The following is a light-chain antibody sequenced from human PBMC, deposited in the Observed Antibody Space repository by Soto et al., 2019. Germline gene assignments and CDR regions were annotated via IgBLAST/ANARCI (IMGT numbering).Light chain of an antibody. CDR1: QSISTW. J-gene: IGKJ1*01. V-gene: IGKV1-5*03. CDR3: QHYNSYSEA. Sequence: DIQMTQSPSSLSASVGDRVTITCRASQSISTWLAWYQQKPGKAPKLLIYIASSLESGVPSRFSGSGSGTEFTLTISSLQPDDFATYYCQHYNSYSEAFGQGTKVDI. CDR2: IAS.